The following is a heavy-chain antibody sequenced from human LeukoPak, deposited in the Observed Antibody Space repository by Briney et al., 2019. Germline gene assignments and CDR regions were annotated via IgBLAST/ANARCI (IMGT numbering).Heavy chain of an antibody. D-gene: IGHD1-26*01. Sequence: ALVKVSCKASGYTFTGYYMHWVRQAPGQGLEWMGWINPNSGGTNYAHKFQGRVTMTRDTSISTAYMELSRLRSDDTAVYYCARGWSGSYYSHYYYYMDVWGKGTTVTVSS. CDR1: GYTFTGYY. V-gene: IGHV1-2*07. J-gene: IGHJ6*03. CDR2: INPNSGGT. CDR3: ARGWSGSYYSHYYYYMDV.